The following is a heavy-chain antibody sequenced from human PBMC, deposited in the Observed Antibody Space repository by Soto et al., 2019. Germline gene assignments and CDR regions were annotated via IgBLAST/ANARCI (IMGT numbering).Heavy chain of an antibody. D-gene: IGHD6-13*01. V-gene: IGHV1-69*01. Sequence: QVQLVQSGAEVKEPGYSVKVSCKATGDLFNNYAFNWVRPAPGHGLEWMGRISPLFSTTNYAQKFQGRVTIGADELTTIVYLEVSNLESEDTAMYYCAASSSVAAAGYFKFCGQGTLVTVSP. CDR1: GDLFNNYA. CDR2: ISPLFSTT. CDR3: AASSSVAAAGYFKF. J-gene: IGHJ4*02.